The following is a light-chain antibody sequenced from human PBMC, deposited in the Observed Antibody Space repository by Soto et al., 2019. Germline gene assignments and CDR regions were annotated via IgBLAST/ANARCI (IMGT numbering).Light chain of an antibody. J-gene: IGKJ1*01. CDR3: HQYDSWT. Sequence: EIVCTQYPVTLSLSPGERATLSCRASQSVSSYLAWYQQKPGQAPRRLIYGASSRATGIPDRFSGSGSGTDFTRTISRLEPEDFAVYYCHQYDSWTFGQGTKVDIK. CDR1: QSVSSY. V-gene: IGKV3-20*01. CDR2: GAS.